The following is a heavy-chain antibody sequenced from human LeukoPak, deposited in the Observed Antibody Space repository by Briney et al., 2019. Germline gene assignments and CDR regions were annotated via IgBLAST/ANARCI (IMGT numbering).Heavy chain of an antibody. CDR2: INHSGST. D-gene: IGHD4-23*01. CDR1: GGSFSGYY. V-gene: IGHV4-34*01. J-gene: IGHJ4*02. CDR3: ARDDYGGNYFDY. Sequence: SETLSLTCAVYGGSFSGYYWSWIRQPPGKGLEWIGEINHSGSTNYNPSLKSRVTISVDTSKNQFSLKLSSVTAADTAVYYCARDDYGGNYFDYWGQGTLVTVSS.